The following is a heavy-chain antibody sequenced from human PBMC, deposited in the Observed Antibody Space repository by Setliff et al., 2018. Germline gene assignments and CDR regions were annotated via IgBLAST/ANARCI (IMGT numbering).Heavy chain of an antibody. J-gene: IGHJ4*02. CDR1: GDPMSSRRYY. Sequence: SETLSLTCTVSGDPMSSRRYYWAWIRQPAGKGLEWIGQIYTSWSTNYNPSLKSRVTLSLDTSKNQFSLELSSVTAADTAMYYCARENGYCSGGACYFMFDYWGQGTLVTVSS. CDR2: IYTSWST. D-gene: IGHD2-15*01. CDR3: ARENGYCSGGACYFMFDY. V-gene: IGHV4-61*09.